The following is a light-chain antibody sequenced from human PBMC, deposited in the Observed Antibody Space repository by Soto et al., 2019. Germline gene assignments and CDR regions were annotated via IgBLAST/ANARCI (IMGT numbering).Light chain of an antibody. Sequence: ELVLTQSPVALSLSSGERATLSCRASQSVSSTLLTWYQQKPGQAPRLLIYGVSSRATGIPDRFSGSGSGTDFTLTISRVEPEDFAVYYCQQYINYPWTFGQGTKVEIK. CDR3: QQYINYPWT. CDR1: QSVSSTL. CDR2: GVS. J-gene: IGKJ1*01. V-gene: IGKV3-20*01.